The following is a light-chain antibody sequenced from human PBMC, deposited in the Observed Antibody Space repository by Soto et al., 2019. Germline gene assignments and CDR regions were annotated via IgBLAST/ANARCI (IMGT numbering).Light chain of an antibody. V-gene: IGKV3-20*01. CDR2: GAS. CDR1: QSVNSNY. Sequence: EIVLTPSPGTLSVSPGEGAPLSCRASQSVNSNYLAWHQQKPGQAPRLLILGASSRATGIPDRFSGSGSGTEFTLTISSVQPEDFAVYYCQQYGSSLITFGQGTKVDIK. J-gene: IGKJ1*01. CDR3: QQYGSSLIT.